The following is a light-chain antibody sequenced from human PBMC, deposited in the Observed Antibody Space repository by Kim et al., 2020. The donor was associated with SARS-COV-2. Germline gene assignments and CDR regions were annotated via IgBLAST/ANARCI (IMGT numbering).Light chain of an antibody. Sequence: EIVLTQSPGTLSLSPGERATLSCRASQSVSSSYLAWYQQKPGQAPRLLIYGASSRAAGIPDTFSGSASGTDFTLTIGRLESEDFAVYYCQQYCSTPYTFRQG. V-gene: IGKV3-20*01. CDR3: QQYCSTPYT. CDR1: QSVSSSY. CDR2: GAS. J-gene: IGKJ2*01.